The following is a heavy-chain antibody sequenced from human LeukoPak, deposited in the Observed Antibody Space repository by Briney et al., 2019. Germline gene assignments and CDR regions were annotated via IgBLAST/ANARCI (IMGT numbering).Heavy chain of an antibody. CDR1: GYSFTNYW. CDR2: MHPGESEI. J-gene: IGHJ5*02. CDR3: AKTIASLGSGARYFDP. D-gene: IGHD5/OR15-5a*01. V-gene: IGHV5-51*01. Sequence: GESLQIPCKASGYSFTNYWIAWGRQNPGKGLEWMGIMHPGESEINYSPSFEGQVTISADTSISTAYLEWYSLKASDSAIYYCAKTIASLGSGARYFDPWGQGTMITVSS.